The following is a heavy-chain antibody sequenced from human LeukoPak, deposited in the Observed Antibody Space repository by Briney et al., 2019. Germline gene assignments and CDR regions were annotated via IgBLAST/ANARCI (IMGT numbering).Heavy chain of an antibody. Sequence: GGSLRLSCADSGFTFSNDAMTWVRQAPGKGLEWVSAISGSYDSTYYADSVKGRFTIARDNSKNTLYLQMNSLRAEDTAVYYCAKALLGMIRGGPYYFDYWGQGTLVTVSS. CDR3: AKALLGMIRGGPYYFDY. J-gene: IGHJ4*02. D-gene: IGHD3-10*01. V-gene: IGHV3-23*01. CDR1: GFTFSNDA. CDR2: ISGSYDST.